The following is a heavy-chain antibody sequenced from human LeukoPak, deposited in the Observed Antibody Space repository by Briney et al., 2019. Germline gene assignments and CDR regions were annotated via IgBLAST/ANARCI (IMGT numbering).Heavy chain of an antibody. CDR3: ARSSRYDIWTGYPY. Sequence: ASVKVSCKASGYTFTGYYMHWVRQAPGQGLEWMGWINPNSGGTNYAQKFQGRVTMTRDTSISTAYMELSRLRSDDTAVYYCARSSRYDIWTGYPYWGQGTLVTVPP. D-gene: IGHD3-9*01. J-gene: IGHJ4*02. CDR2: INPNSGGT. V-gene: IGHV1-2*02. CDR1: GYTFTGYY.